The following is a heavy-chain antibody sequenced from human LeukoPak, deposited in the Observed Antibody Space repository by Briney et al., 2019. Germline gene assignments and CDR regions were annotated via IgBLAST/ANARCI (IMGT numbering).Heavy chain of an antibody. CDR3: ARDLIVATMYFDY. CDR1: GFTFSSYW. J-gene: IGHJ4*02. D-gene: IGHD5-12*01. Sequence: PGGSLRLSCAASGFTFSSYWMSWVRQAPGKGLEWVANIKQDGSEKYYVDSVKGRFTISRDNAKNSLYLQMNSLRAEDTAVYYCARDLIVATMYFDYWGQGTLVTVSS. CDR2: IKQDGSEK. V-gene: IGHV3-7*03.